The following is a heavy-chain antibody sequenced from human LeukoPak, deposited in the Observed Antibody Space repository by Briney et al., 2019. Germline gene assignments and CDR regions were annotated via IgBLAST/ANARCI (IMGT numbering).Heavy chain of an antibody. V-gene: IGHV1-46*01. CDR2: INPSGGST. D-gene: IGHD1-26*01. CDR1: GYTFTSYY. CDR3: ARDSGSYRYLESFDY. Sequence: GASVKVSCKASGYTFTSYYMHWVRQAPGQGLEWMGIINPSGGSTSYAQKFQGRVTMTRDTSTSTVYMELSILRSEDTAVYYCARDSGSYRYLESFDYWGAGTLFTVSS. J-gene: IGHJ4*02.